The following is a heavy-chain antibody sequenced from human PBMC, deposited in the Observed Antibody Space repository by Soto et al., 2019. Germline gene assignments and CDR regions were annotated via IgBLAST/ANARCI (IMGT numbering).Heavy chain of an antibody. Sequence: PGESLKISCKGSGYSFTSSWIGWVRQMPGKGLEWMGIIHPGDSSTRYSPSFQGQVTISADKSISTAYLQWSSLKASDTAMYYCAKWPMGASRNWFDPWGQGTLVTVSS. D-gene: IGHD1-26*01. CDR1: GYSFTSSW. CDR2: IHPGDSST. V-gene: IGHV5-51*01. CDR3: AKWPMGASRNWFDP. J-gene: IGHJ5*02.